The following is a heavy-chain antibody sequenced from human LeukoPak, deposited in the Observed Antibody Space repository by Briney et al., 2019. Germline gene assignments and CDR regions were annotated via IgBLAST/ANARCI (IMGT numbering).Heavy chain of an antibody. Sequence: PGESLKISCQGSGYTFTNYWIGWVRQMPGKGLEWVGSINAGDSETKYSPSFQGQVTISVDKSISTAYLQWSSLKASDTAMYYCARPGYRSRYFDYWGHGALVTVSS. CDR2: INAGDSET. D-gene: IGHD6-19*01. V-gene: IGHV5-51*01. CDR1: GYTFTNYW. J-gene: IGHJ4*01. CDR3: ARPGYRSRYFDY.